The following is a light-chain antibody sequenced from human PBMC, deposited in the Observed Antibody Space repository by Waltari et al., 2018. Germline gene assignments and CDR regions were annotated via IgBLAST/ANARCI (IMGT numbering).Light chain of an antibody. V-gene: IGLV2-14*03. Sequence: QSALTQPASVSGSPGQSITVSCTAISNDVGIHNFVSWYQHHPGKAPKVVIYDVSYRPSGVSDRFSGSKSGNTASLTISGLQAEDEADYYCSSYTSNNAVFGGGTKLTVL. J-gene: IGLJ3*02. CDR3: SSYTSNNAV. CDR1: SNDVGIHNF. CDR2: DVS.